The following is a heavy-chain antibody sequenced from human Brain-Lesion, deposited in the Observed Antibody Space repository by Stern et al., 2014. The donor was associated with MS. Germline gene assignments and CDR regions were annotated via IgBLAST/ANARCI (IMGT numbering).Heavy chain of an antibody. J-gene: IGHJ4*02. CDR3: ARDITGSSAYFDY. CDR1: GFTFDDYA. CDR2: ISWNSGTI. D-gene: IGHD1-14*01. Sequence: EVQLLESGGDLVQPGRSLRLSCAAFGFTFDDYAMHWVRQAPGKGLEWVAGISWNSGTIGYADSVKGRLTTSRDNAYSSLYLQMNSLRPEDTALYYCARDITGSSAYFDYWGQGTLVTVSS. V-gene: IGHV3-9*01.